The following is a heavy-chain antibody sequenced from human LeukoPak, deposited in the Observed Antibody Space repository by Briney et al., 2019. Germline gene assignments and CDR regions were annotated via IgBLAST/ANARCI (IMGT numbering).Heavy chain of an antibody. CDR2: INRDGSSA. CDR3: AREDSGSYHPDR. CDR1: GFTFGSFW. D-gene: IGHD1-26*01. Sequence: GGSLRLSCAASGFTFGSFWMHWVRQAPGKGRMWVSRINRDGSSATYADSVMGRLTISRDNAKSTLYLEINSLRAEDTAVYYCAREDSGSYHPDRWGQGALVTVSS. J-gene: IGHJ4*02. V-gene: IGHV3-74*01.